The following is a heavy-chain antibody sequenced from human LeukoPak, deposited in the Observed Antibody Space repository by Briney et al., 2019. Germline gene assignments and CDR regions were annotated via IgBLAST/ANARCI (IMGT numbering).Heavy chain of an antibody. CDR1: GFSVNNKY. CDR3: AKGPRPGSSGYPNLDH. D-gene: IGHD3-22*01. V-gene: IGHV3-53*01. CDR2: IYGDTST. J-gene: IGHJ4*02. Sequence: PGGSLRLSCAASGFSVNNKYMNWVRQAPGKGLEWVSLIYGDTSTNYADSVKGRFTISRDTSKNTLYLQMNSLRDEDTAVYYCAKGPRPGSSGYPNLDHWGQGTLVAVSS.